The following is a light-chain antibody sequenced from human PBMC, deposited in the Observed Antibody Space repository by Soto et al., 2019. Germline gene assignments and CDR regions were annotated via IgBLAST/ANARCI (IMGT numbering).Light chain of an antibody. V-gene: IGLV1-40*01. CDR1: SSDIGAGYR. CDR3: QAFDKYLSAVV. J-gene: IGLJ2*01. Sequence: QSVLTQPPSVSGAPGERVTISCTGSSSDIGAGYRVRWYQQVPGTAPKLLIYENTNRPSGVSVRFSGSKSGTSASLAISGLQAEDEADYYCQAFDKYLSAVVFGGGTKVTVL. CDR2: ENT.